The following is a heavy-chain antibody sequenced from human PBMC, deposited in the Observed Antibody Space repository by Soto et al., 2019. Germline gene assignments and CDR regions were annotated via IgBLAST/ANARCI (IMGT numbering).Heavy chain of an antibody. CDR1: GGPFSGYY. D-gene: IGHD2-2*01. V-gene: IGHV4-34*01. CDR2: INHSGST. Sequence: PSETLSLTSAVSGGPFSGYYWSWIRQPPGKGLEWIGEINHSGSTNYNPSLKSRATISVDTSKNQFSLKLSSVTAADTAVYYCARMQDIVVVPDYYYYGMDVWGQGTTVT. CDR3: ARMQDIVVVPDYYYYGMDV. J-gene: IGHJ6*02.